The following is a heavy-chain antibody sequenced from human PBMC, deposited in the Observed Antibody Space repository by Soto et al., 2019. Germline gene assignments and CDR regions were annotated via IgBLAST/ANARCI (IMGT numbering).Heavy chain of an antibody. D-gene: IGHD5-12*01. J-gene: IGHJ4*02. CDR2: IYYSGGT. CDR3: ARQNVDLVAAINY. Sequence: SETLSLTCTVSGGSIASNTYYWGWIRQPPGKGLEWIGSIYYSGGTYYNPSLKSRVTISVDTSKNQFSLKLSSVTAADTAVYYCARQNVDLVAAINYWGQGTLVTVSS. CDR1: GGSIASNTYY. V-gene: IGHV4-39*01.